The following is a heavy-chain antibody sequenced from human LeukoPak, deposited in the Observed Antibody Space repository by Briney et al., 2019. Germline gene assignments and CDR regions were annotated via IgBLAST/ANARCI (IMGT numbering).Heavy chain of an antibody. CDR1: GGSISSGDYY. CDR3: ARQARIAARPIDY. V-gene: IGHV4-30-4*01. D-gene: IGHD6-6*01. J-gene: IGHJ4*02. Sequence: SETLSLTCTVSGGSISSGDYYWSWIRQPPGKGLEWIGYIYYSGSTYYNPSLKSRVTISVDTSKNQFSLKLSSVTAADTAVYYCARQARIAARPIDYWGQGTLVTVSS. CDR2: IYYSGST.